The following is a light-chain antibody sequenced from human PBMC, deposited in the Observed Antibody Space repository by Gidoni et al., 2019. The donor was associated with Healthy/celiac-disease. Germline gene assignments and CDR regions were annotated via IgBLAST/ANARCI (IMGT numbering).Light chain of an antibody. J-gene: IGKJ5*01. CDR2: DAS. Sequence: EIALTQSSATLSLSPGERATLSCRASQSVSSYLAWYQQKPGQAPRLLIYDASNRATGIPARFSGSGSGTDFTLTISSLEPEDFAVYYCQQRSNWPTFGQGTRLEIK. CDR3: QQRSNWPT. V-gene: IGKV3-11*01. CDR1: QSVSSY.